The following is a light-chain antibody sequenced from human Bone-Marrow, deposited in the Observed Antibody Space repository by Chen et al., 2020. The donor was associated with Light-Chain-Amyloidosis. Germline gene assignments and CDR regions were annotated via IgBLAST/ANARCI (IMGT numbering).Light chain of an antibody. Sequence: QSALTQPPSVFGAPGHRVTISCPGSDSNIGSGYEVHWYPQLTGTAPQHLIYDNDSRPSGVPGRFSASKSGTSASLAITGLQAEDEAHYYCQSYDYSVSGPVVFGGGTKLTVL. V-gene: IGLV1-40*01. CDR3: QSYDYSVSGPVV. J-gene: IGLJ2*01. CDR1: DSNIGSGYE. CDR2: DND.